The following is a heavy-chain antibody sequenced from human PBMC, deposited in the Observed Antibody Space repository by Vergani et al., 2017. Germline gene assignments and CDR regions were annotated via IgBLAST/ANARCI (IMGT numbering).Heavy chain of an antibody. V-gene: IGHV3-23*01. D-gene: IGHD2-21*02. J-gene: IGHJ3*02. CDR1: GFTFSSYA. Sequence: EVQLLESGGGLVQPGGSLRLSCAASGFTFSSYAMSWVRQAPGKGLEWVSAISGSGGSTYYADSVKGRFTISRDNSKNTLYLQMNSLRAEDTAVYYCARPLAYCGGDCFKHDAFDIWGQGTMVTVSS. CDR3: ARPLAYCGGDCFKHDAFDI. CDR2: ISGSGGST.